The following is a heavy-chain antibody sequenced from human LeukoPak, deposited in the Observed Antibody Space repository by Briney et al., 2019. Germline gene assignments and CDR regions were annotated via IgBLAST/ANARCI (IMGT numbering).Heavy chain of an antibody. CDR2: ISSSSSYT. J-gene: IGHJ3*02. V-gene: IGHV3-11*05. Sequence: GGSLRLSCATSGFTFSDYYLNWIRQAPGKGLEWISYISSSSSYTNYADSVQGRFTISRDHAKNSLYLQMNSLRAGDTAVYYCARGYGDYIWGRGTMVTVSS. CDR3: ARGYGDYI. D-gene: IGHD4-17*01. CDR1: GFTFSDYY.